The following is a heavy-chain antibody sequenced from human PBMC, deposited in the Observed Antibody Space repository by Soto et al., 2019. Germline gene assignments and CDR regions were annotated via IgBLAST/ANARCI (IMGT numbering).Heavy chain of an antibody. CDR2: IIPILGIA. J-gene: IGHJ4*02. V-gene: IGHV1-69*02. Sequence: SVKVSCKASGVTFSSYTISWVRQAPGQGLEWMGRIIPILGIANYAQKFQGRVTITADKSTSTAYMELSSLRSEDTAVYYCASHPRITGTGPDYWGQGTLVTVPS. CDR3: ASHPRITGTGPDY. D-gene: IGHD1-7*01. CDR1: GVTFSSYT.